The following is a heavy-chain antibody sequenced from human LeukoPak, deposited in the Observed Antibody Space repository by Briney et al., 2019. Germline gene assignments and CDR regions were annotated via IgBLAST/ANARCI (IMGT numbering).Heavy chain of an antibody. CDR2: IYTDGSST. CDR3: ARGASNRFDY. CDR1: GFAFSNYW. J-gene: IGHJ4*02. Sequence: PGGSLRLSCAASGFAFSNYWMHWVGQAPGKGLVWVSRIYTDGSSTNYADSVKGRFTISRDNAKNTLFLQMNSLRAEDTAVYYCARGASNRFDYWGQGTLVTVSS. D-gene: IGHD1-14*01. V-gene: IGHV3-74*01.